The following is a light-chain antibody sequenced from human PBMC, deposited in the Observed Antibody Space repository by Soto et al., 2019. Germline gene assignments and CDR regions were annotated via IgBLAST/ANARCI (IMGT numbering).Light chain of an antibody. Sequence: DIQMTQSPSTLSASVGDRVTITCRASQSVSSWLAWYQQKPGRAPNLLIYDASSLVGGVPSRFSGSGSGTEFTLXISSLQPDXFXTYXXXQYKXSPXXXGPGTKVDIK. J-gene: IGKJ3*01. CDR1: QSVSSW. CDR2: DAS. CDR3: XQYKXSPXX. V-gene: IGKV1-5*01.